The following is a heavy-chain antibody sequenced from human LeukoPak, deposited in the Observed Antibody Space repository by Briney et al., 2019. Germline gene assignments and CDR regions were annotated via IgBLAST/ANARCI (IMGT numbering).Heavy chain of an antibody. CDR3: AKDTHSQIEYYGMDV. CDR1: GFTFDDYA. Sequence: GGSLRLSCAASGFTFDDYAMHWVRQAPGKGLEWVSGISWNSGSIGYADSVKGRFTISRDNAKNSLYLQMNSLRAEDTALYYCAKDTHSQIEYYGMDVWGQGTTVTVSS. D-gene: IGHD2-15*01. CDR2: ISWNSGSI. V-gene: IGHV3-9*01. J-gene: IGHJ6*02.